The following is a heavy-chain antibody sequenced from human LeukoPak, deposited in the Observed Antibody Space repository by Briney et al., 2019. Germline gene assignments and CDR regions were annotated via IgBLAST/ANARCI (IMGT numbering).Heavy chain of an antibody. Sequence: SETLSLTCTVSGGSVSSGSYFWSWIRQPAGKGLQWIGRIHTSGSTEYNPSLKSRVTISVDTSKNQLSLKLSSVTAADTAVYYCSRGNNHVDFDYWGQGTLVTVSS. J-gene: IGHJ4*02. CDR3: SRGNNHVDFDY. V-gene: IGHV4-61*02. CDR1: GGSVSSGSYF. CDR2: IHTSGST. D-gene: IGHD1-14*01.